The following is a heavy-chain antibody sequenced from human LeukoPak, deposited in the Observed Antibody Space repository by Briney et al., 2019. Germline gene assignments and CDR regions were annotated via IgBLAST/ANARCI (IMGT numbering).Heavy chain of an antibody. J-gene: IGHJ4*02. D-gene: IGHD3-3*01. CDR3: ARAKRSYDFWSGYYGGPGD. Sequence: GASVKVSCKASGYTFTGYYMHWVRQAPGQGLEWMGWINPNSGGTNYAQKFQGRVTMTRDTSISTAYMELSRLRSDDTAVYYCARAKRSYDFWSGYYGGPGDWGQGTLVTVSS. V-gene: IGHV1-2*02. CDR1: GYTFTGYY. CDR2: INPNSGGT.